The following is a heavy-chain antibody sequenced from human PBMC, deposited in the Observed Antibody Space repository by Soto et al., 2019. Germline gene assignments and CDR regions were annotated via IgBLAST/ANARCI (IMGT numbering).Heavy chain of an antibody. J-gene: IGHJ6*02. Sequence: QVQLQESGPGLVKPSETLSLTCTVSGGSISSYYWSWIRQPPGKGLEWIGYIYYSGSTNYNPSLKSRVTISVDTSKNQFSLKLSSVTAADTAVYYCARSIYDFWSPNSYYGMDVWGQGTTVTVSS. CDR1: GGSISSYY. CDR3: ARSIYDFWSPNSYYGMDV. CDR2: IYYSGST. D-gene: IGHD3-3*01. V-gene: IGHV4-59*01.